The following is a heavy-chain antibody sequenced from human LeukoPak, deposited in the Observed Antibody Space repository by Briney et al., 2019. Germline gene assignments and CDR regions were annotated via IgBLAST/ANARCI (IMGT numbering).Heavy chain of an antibody. Sequence: GGSLRLSCAASGFTFSSYSMNWVRQAPGKGLEWVSYISSSGSTIYYADSVKGRFTISRDNAKNSLYLQMNSLRAEDTAVYYCARAERDRFVFDIWGQGTMVTVSS. D-gene: IGHD3-10*01. V-gene: IGHV3-48*04. CDR1: GFTFSSYS. CDR2: ISSSGSTI. CDR3: ARAERDRFVFDI. J-gene: IGHJ3*02.